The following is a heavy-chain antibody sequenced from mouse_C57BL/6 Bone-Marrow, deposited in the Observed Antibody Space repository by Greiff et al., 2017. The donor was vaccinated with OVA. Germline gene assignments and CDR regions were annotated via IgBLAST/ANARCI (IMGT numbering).Heavy chain of an antibody. D-gene: IGHD2-2*01. CDR2: IDPANGNT. CDR3: ASGVRGYDAWFAY. J-gene: IGHJ3*01. V-gene: IGHV14-3*01. CDR1: GFNIKNTY. Sequence: EVKLVESVAELVRPGASVKLSCTASGFNIKNTYMHWVKQRPEQGLEWIGRIDPANGNTKYAPKFQGKATITADTSSNTAYLQLSSLTSEDTAIYYCASGVRGYDAWFAYWGQGTLVTVSA.